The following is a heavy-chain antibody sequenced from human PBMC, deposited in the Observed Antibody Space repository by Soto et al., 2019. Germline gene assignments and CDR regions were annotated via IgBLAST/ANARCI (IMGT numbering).Heavy chain of an antibody. CDR2: ISDSGGDT. D-gene: IGHD3-10*01. J-gene: IGHJ4*02. Sequence: HPGGSLRLSCAASGFTFGSYAMTWVRQSPGKGLEWVSYISDSGGDTYYADSVKGRFTISRDNSKNTLYLQMNSLRVEDTAVYYCAKAPMIRGVIPAFDYWGQGTLVTVYS. CDR3: AKAPMIRGVIPAFDY. V-gene: IGHV3-23*01. CDR1: GFTFGSYA.